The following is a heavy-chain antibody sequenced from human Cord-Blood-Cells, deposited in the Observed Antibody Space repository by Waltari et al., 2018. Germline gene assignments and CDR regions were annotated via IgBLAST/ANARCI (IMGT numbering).Heavy chain of an antibody. J-gene: IGHJ3*02. V-gene: IGHV4-38-2*01. D-gene: IGHD6-19*01. CDR2: IYHSGST. CDR3: ARGSAVAGGWRRDDAFDI. CDR1: GYSISSGYY. Sequence: QVQLQESGPGLVKPSETLSLTCAVSGYSISSGYYWGWIRQPPGKGLEWIGSIYHSGSTYYNPSLKSRVTISVDTSKNQFSLKLSSVTAADTAVYYCARGSAVAGGWRRDDAFDIWGQGTMVTVSS.